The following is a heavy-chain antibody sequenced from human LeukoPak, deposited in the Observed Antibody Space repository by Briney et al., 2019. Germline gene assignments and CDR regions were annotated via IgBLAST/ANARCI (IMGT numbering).Heavy chain of an antibody. D-gene: IGHD5-18*01. J-gene: IGHJ4*02. CDR1: GFTFSSFW. Sequence: PGGSLRLSCVGSGFTFSSFWMSWVRQAPGKGLEWVANIKQDGSEEYYVDSVRGRFTISRDNAKNSVYLQMDSLRAEDTAVYYCAREQLWFPFDSWGQGTLVTVSS. CDR2: IKQDGSEE. CDR3: AREQLWFPFDS. V-gene: IGHV3-7*01.